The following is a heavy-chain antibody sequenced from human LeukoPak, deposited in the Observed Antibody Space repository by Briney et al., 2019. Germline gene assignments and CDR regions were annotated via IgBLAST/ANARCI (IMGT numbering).Heavy chain of an antibody. V-gene: IGHV4-59*01. D-gene: IGHD3-3*01. Sequence: SETLSLTCTVSGGSTYEYHWVWIRQSPGKGLEWIGDIYAGGHTDYNLSLRSRLTMSIDPAQRHFSMTVKDVTAADTAVYYCARGGRFVELNYFDPWGQGILVIVSS. CDR1: GGSTYEYH. CDR3: ARGGRFVELNYFDP. J-gene: IGHJ5*02. CDR2: IYAGGHT.